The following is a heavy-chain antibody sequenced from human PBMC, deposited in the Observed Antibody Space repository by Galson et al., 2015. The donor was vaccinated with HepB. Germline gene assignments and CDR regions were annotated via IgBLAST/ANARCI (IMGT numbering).Heavy chain of an antibody. V-gene: IGHV1-46*03. Sequence: SVKVSCKASGYTFTSYYMHWVRQAPGQGLEWMGIINPSGGSTSYAQKFQGRVTMTRDTSTSTVYMELSSLRSEDTAVYYCARGVYYDFWSGYYYIWFDPWGQGTLVTVSS. CDR2: INPSGGST. J-gene: IGHJ5*02. CDR3: ARGVYYDFWSGYYYIWFDP. D-gene: IGHD3-3*01. CDR1: GYTFTSYY.